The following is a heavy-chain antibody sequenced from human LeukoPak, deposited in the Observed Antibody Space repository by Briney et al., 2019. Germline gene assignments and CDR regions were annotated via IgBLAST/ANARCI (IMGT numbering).Heavy chain of an antibody. D-gene: IGHD3-3*01. CDR1: GFTFSSYA. Sequence: PGGSLRLSCVASGFTFSSYAMSWVRQAPGKGLEWVSAISGSGGSTYYADSVKGRFTISRDNSKNTLYLQMNSLRAEDTAVYYCAKVSAGEWSDLIYFQHWGQGTLVTVSS. CDR3: AKVSAGEWSDLIYFQH. CDR2: ISGSGGST. V-gene: IGHV3-23*01. J-gene: IGHJ1*01.